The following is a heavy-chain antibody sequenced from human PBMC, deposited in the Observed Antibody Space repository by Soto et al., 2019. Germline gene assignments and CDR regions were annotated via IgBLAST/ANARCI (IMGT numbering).Heavy chain of an antibody. Sequence: GESLKISCKGSGYIFTDHCIVWVRQMAGKGLEWVGIICPGYSNIIYSPSVQGQVTISADMSISTAYLQWSSLKASDTAIYYCARRHYCRGDCTINPSSYHYGMDVWGQGTTVTVSS. CDR1: GYIFTDHC. V-gene: IGHV5-51*01. D-gene: IGHD2-21*02. J-gene: IGHJ6*02. CDR2: ICPGYSNI. CDR3: ARRHYCRGDCTINPSSYHYGMDV.